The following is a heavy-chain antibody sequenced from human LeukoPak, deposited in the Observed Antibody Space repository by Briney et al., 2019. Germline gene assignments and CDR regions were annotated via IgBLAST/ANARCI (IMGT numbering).Heavy chain of an antibody. CDR3: AREGGDSSWYGPYNWFDP. J-gene: IGHJ5*02. Sequence: GGSLRLSCAASGFTFSDYYMSWIRQAPGKGLEWVSYISSSGSTIYYADSVKGRFTIYRDNAKNSLYLQMNSQRAEDTAVYYCAREGGDSSWYGPYNWFDPWGQGTLVTVSS. D-gene: IGHD6-13*01. CDR2: ISSSGSTI. CDR1: GFTFSDYY. V-gene: IGHV3-11*01.